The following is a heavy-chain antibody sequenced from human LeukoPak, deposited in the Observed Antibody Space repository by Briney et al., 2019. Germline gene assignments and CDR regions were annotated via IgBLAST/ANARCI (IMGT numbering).Heavy chain of an antibody. Sequence: PSETLSLTCTVSGGSISSGSYYWSWIWQPAGKGLEWIGRIYTSGSTNYNPSLKSRVTISVDTSKNQFSLKLSSVTAADTAVYYCARDYDVLTGYPQPYFDYWGQGTLVTVSS. D-gene: IGHD3-9*01. CDR1: GGSISSGSYY. CDR2: IYTSGST. CDR3: ARDYDVLTGYPQPYFDY. J-gene: IGHJ4*02. V-gene: IGHV4-61*02.